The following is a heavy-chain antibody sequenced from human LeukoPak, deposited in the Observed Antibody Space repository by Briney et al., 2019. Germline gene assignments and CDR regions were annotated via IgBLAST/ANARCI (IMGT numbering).Heavy chain of an antibody. J-gene: IGHJ4*02. D-gene: IGHD2-2*01. CDR1: GFTFSSYG. V-gene: IGHV3-30*02. Sequence: GGSLRLSCAASGFTFSSYGMSWVRQAPGKGLEWVGFIRYDGSNKYYADSVKGRFTISRDNSKNTLYLEMNSLRAEDAAVYYCAKDSSTSCHDWGQGTLVTVSS. CDR3: AKDSSTSCHD. CDR2: IRYDGSNK.